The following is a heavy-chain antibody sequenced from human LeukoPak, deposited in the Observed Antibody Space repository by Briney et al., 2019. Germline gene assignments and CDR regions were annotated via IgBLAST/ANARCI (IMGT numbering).Heavy chain of an antibody. Sequence: SGPTLVNPTQTLTLTCTFSGFSLSTSGVGVGWIRQPPGKALEWLALIYWNDDKRYSPSLKSRLTITKDTSKYQVVLTMTNMDPVDTATYYCARQTYDFWSGYYFGYWGQGTLVTVSS. V-gene: IGHV2-5*01. D-gene: IGHD3-3*01. CDR1: GFSLSTSGVG. J-gene: IGHJ4*02. CDR2: IYWNDDK. CDR3: ARQTYDFWSGYYFGY.